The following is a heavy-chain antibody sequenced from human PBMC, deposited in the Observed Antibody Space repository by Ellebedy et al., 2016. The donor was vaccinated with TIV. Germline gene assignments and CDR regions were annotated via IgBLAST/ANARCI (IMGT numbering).Heavy chain of an antibody. J-gene: IGHJ4*02. V-gene: IGHV1-8*01. CDR1: GYNFTTYD. Sequence: ASVKVSCXASGYNFTTYDINWVRQAAGQGLEWMGWMNPQSGKTGFPQRFQGRVAMTRDTSISTAYMELASLTSEDTAVYYCARSPRGNATKDYWGQGTLVTGSS. CDR3: ARSPRGNATKDY. D-gene: IGHD2-2*01. CDR2: MNPQSGKT.